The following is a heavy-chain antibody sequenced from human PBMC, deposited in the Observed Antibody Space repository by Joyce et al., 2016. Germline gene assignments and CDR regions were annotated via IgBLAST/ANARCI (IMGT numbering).Heavy chain of an antibody. V-gene: IGHV4-61*01. Sequence: QVQLQESGPGLVKPSETLSLTCSVSNGAVSSANYYWNWIRQSPEKGLGWIGYIFYSGSTKYNPSLKSRVTISIDTSNNRVFLRLKSVTAADTAVYYCASGPVYYESSVGFNNWGQGTLVIVSS. J-gene: IGHJ1*01. D-gene: IGHD3-22*01. CDR2: IFYSGST. CDR3: ASGPVYYESSVGFNN. CDR1: NGAVSSANYY.